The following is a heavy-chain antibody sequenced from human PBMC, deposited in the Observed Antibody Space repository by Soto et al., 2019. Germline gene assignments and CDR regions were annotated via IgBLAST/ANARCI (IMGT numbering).Heavy chain of an antibody. D-gene: IGHD2-2*01. V-gene: IGHV1-18*01. CDR2: ISAYNGNT. CDR1: GYTFTSYG. CDR3: ARDLLADCSSTSCYVEGLWRGAFDP. J-gene: IGHJ5*02. Sequence: QVQLVQSGAEVKKPGASVKVSCKASGYTFTSYGISWVRQAPGQGLEWMGWISAYNGNTNYAQKLQGRVTMTTDTCTSTDYMELRSLRSDDTAVYCCARDLLADCSSTSCYVEGLWRGAFDPWGQGTLVTVSS.